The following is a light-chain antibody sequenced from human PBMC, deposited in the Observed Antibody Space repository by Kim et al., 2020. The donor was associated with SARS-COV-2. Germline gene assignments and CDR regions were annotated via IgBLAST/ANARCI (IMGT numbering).Light chain of an antibody. V-gene: IGLV3-1*01. CDR2: QDN. CDR1: KLGAES. CDR3: QSWDSSMWV. Sequence: VPPGLAASIAYSGDKLGAESASWYQQRPGQSPVLVISQDNRRPSGIPERFSGSDAGNTATLTITETQPVDEADYYCQSWDSSMWVFGGGTQLTVL. J-gene: IGLJ3*02.